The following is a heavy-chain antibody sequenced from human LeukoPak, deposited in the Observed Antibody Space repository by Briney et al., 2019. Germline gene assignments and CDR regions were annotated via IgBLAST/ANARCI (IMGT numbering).Heavy chain of an antibody. J-gene: IGHJ4*02. CDR1: GGSISCTNW. CDR3: SRERRASCPLGY. V-gene: IGHV4/OR15-8*02. Sequence: PSETLSLTCGVSGGSISCTNWWSWVRQPPGQGLEWIGEISLTGQTNYNPSLNGRVTMSLDESRNQLSLKLTSVTAADTAIYYFSRERRASCPLGYWGQGTLVIVPP. CDR2: ISLTGQT.